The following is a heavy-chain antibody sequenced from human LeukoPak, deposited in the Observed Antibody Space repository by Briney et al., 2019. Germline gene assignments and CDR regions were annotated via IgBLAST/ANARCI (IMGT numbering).Heavy chain of an antibody. J-gene: IGHJ4*02. D-gene: IGHD2-2*01. CDR2: ISGSGGST. CDR1: GFTFSSYA. V-gene: IGHV3-23*01. CDR3: AKLYCVSSGCYYDH. Sequence: GGSLRLSCAASGFTFSSYAMSWVRQAPGKGLEWVSAISGSGGSTYYADSVKGRFTISRDNSKNTLSLQMNSLRAEDTALYYCAKLYCVSSGCYYDHWGQGALVTVSS.